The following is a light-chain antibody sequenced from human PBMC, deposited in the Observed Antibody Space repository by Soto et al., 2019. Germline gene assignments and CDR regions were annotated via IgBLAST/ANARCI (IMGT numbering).Light chain of an antibody. Sequence: EIVLTQSPGTLSLSPVERAALSCTASQSVSSSYLAWYQQKPGQAPRLFIYGASSRATGIPNRFSGSGYGTDVNLTISRLETEDFAVYYCQQYGNSPQTFGQGTKVDI. CDR3: QQYGNSPQT. J-gene: IGKJ1*01. CDR1: QSVSSSY. CDR2: GAS. V-gene: IGKV3-20*01.